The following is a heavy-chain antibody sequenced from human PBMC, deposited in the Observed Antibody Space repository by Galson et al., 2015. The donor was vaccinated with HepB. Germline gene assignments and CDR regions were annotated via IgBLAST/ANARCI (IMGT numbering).Heavy chain of an antibody. D-gene: IGHD6-6*01. CDR3: GASIAARGGFDY. CDR1: GYTFTSYA. CDR2: INAGNGNT. J-gene: IGHJ4*02. V-gene: IGHV1-3*01. Sequence: SVKVSCKASGYTFTSYAMHWVRQAPGQRLEWMGWINAGNGNTKYSQKFQGRVTITRDTSASTAYMELSSLRSEDTAVYYCGASIAARGGFDYWGQGTLVTVSS.